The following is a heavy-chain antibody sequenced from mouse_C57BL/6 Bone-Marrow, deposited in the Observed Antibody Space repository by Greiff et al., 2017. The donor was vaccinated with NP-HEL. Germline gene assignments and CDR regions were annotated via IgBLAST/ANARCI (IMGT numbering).Heavy chain of an antibody. D-gene: IGHD1-1*01. J-gene: IGHJ3*01. Sequence: QVQLQQPGAELLRPGSSVKLFCKASGYTFTSYWTHWVKQSPIPGLEWFGNIDPSDSETHYNQKFNDHSTLTVVKSSITVYMLFISLTSEDSAVYYCASSDYYGSSYWFAYWGEGTLVTVSA. CDR3: ASSDYYGSSYWFAY. CDR2: IDPSDSET. CDR1: GYTFTSYW. V-gene: IGHV1-52*01.